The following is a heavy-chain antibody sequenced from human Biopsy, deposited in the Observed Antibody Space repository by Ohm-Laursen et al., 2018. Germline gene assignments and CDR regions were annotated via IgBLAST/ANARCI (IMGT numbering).Heavy chain of an antibody. V-gene: IGHV1-69*01. CDR3: ARGAVTISGEAAHYYPLDV. J-gene: IGHJ6*02. Sequence: SSVTVSCKVSGGTFSSYAITWVRQAPGQGLEWMGGIIPVVGTTHYARKFQGRVTITADESTNTAYMELNSLRSEDTAAYFCARGAVTISGEAAHYYPLDVWGLGTTVTVSS. CDR2: IIPVVGTT. D-gene: IGHD3-3*01. CDR1: GGTFSSYA.